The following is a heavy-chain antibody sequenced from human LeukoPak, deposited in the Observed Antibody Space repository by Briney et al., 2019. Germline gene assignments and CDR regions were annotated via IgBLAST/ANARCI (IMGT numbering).Heavy chain of an antibody. V-gene: IGHV4-59*01. CDR3: ARGQRGFPY. J-gene: IGHJ4*02. Sequence: SETLSLTCTVSGGSISGYYWSWIRQPPGKGLEWIGYSLYSGSTDYNPSLKSRVTISVDTSKNQFSLTLSSVTAADTAVYYCARGQRGFPYWGQGTVVTVSS. D-gene: IGHD6-25*01. CDR1: GGSISGYY. CDR2: SLYSGST.